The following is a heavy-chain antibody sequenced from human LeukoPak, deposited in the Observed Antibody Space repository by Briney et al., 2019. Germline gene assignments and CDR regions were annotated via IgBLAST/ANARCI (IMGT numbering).Heavy chain of an antibody. D-gene: IGHD2-15*01. CDR2: IKSKTDGGTT. CDR3: TTPPGGTTYCSGGSCYSDHDAFDI. CDR1: VFTFSNAW. V-gene: IGHV3-15*01. Sequence: GGTLRLSCAASVFTFSNAWMSWARHAPGKGLECVGRIKSKTDGGTTDYAAPVKGRFTISRDDSKNTLYLQMNSLKTKDTAVYYCTTPPGGTTYCSGGSCYSDHDAFDIWGQGTMVTVSS. J-gene: IGHJ3*02.